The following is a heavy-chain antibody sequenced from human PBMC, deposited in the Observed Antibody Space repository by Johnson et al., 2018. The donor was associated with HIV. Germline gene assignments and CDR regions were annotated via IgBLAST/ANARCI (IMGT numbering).Heavy chain of an antibody. V-gene: IGHV3-20*04. J-gene: IGHJ3*02. D-gene: IGHD2-2*01. CDR3: AKDLGVVVPAAPGDAFDI. CDR2: INSDGSST. CDR1: GFTFDDYG. Sequence: EVQLVESGGGVVRPGGSLRLSCAASGFTFDDYGMSWVRQAPGKGLEWVSRINSDGSSTSYADSVKGRFTISRDNSKNTLYLQMNSLRAEDTAVYYCAKDLGVVVPAAPGDAFDIWGQGTMGTVSS.